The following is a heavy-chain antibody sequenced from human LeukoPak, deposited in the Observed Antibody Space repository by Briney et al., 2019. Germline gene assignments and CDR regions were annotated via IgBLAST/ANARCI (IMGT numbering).Heavy chain of an antibody. D-gene: IGHD6-19*01. CDR3: AREISSGWNDPFGY. J-gene: IGHJ4*02. CDR1: GFTFTTYA. Sequence: PGGSLRLSCAASGFTFTTYAMHWVRQAPGKGLEWVAVISYDGGNKKYADSVNGRFTISRDNSKNTLYLQMSSLRAEDTALYYCAREISSGWNDPFGYWGQGTLVTVPS. CDR2: ISYDGGNK. V-gene: IGHV3-30-3*01.